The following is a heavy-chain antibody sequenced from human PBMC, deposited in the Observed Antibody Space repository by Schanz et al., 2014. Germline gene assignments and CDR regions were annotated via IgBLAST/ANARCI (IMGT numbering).Heavy chain of an antibody. CDR1: GGSISSSDW. CDR3: ARGGSVATIAPYTWFDP. V-gene: IGHV4-4*02. J-gene: IGHJ5*02. CDR2: IYHSGNT. Sequence: QVQLQESGPGLVKPSGTLSLTCAVSGGSISSSDWWSWVRQPPGKGLEWIGEIYHSGNTNYNASLRSRVTISVDKSKTQSPRKVRSVTAADTAVYYCARGGSVATIAPYTWFDPWGQGTLVTVSS. D-gene: IGHD5-12*01.